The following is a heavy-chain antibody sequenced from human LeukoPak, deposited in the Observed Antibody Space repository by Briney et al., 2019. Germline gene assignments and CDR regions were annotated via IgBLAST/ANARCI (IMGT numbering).Heavy chain of an antibody. D-gene: IGHD3-22*01. Sequence: GGSLRLSCADSGFSFSSYEMNWVRQAPGKGLEWISYISSSGSITFYADSEKGRFTISRDNAKNSLYLQMNSLRAEDTAVYYCARDFLPGYYDSSGSTYWGQGTLVTVSS. CDR1: GFSFSSYE. V-gene: IGHV3-48*03. CDR3: ARDFLPGYYDSSGSTY. J-gene: IGHJ4*02. CDR2: ISSSGSIT.